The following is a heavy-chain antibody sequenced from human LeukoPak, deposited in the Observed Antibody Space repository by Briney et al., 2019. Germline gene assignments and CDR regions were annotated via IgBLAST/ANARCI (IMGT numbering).Heavy chain of an antibody. J-gene: IGHJ4*02. D-gene: IGHD4-17*01. Sequence: GGSLRLSCAASGFIFRSHTMNWVRQGPGKGLEWVSYISSTSGTIYYADSVKGRFTISRDNAKNTLYLQMNSLRAEDMAVYYCTRGDYGFDYWGQGTLVTVSS. V-gene: IGHV3-48*01. CDR3: TRGDYGFDY. CDR2: ISSTSGTI. CDR1: GFIFRSHT.